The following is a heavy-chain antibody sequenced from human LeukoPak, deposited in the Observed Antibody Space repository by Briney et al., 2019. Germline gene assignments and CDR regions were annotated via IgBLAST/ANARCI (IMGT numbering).Heavy chain of an antibody. J-gene: IGHJ4*02. V-gene: IGHV1-2*02. CDR2: INPNSGGT. Sequence: GASVKVSCKASGYTFTGYYMHWVRQAPGQGLEWMGWINPNSGGTNYAQKFQGRVTMTRDTSISTAYMELSRLRSDDTAVYYCARARVRHSYGQYYFDYWGQGTLVTVSS. CDR3: ARARVRHSYGQYYFDY. D-gene: IGHD5-18*01. CDR1: GYTFTGYY.